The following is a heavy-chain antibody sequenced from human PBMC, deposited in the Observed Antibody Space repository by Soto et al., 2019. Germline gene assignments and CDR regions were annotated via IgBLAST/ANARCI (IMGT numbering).Heavy chain of an antibody. D-gene: IGHD3-16*01. Sequence: GGSLRLSCAASGFTSSAYGMHWDRQAPGKGLKWVTFISFNGKNTEYADSVKGRFTVSRDNSRNTLYLQMNSLRAVDTAVFYCADIGGYDSVGGDYWGQGALVTVSS. CDR1: GFTSSAYG. CDR2: ISFNGKNT. V-gene: IGHV3-33*05. J-gene: IGHJ4*02. CDR3: ADIGGYDSVGGDY.